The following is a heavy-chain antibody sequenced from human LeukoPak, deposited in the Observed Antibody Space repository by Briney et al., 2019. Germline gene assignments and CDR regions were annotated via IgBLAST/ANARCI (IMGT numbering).Heavy chain of an antibody. D-gene: IGHD1-26*01. CDR3: ARDGRSGNFDK. CDR1: GFTFSGYW. CDR2: IRSDGSIT. V-gene: IGHV3-74*01. J-gene: IGHJ4*02. Sequence: PGGSLRLSCAASGFTFSGYWMHWVRQAPGKGLAWVSVIRSDGSITTYADSVKGRFTISRDTAKNTLYLQMNSLGAEDTAVYYCARDGRSGNFDKWGQGTLVSVSS.